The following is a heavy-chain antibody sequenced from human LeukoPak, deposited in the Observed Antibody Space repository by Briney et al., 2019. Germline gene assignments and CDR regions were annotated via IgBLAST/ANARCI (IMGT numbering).Heavy chain of an antibody. V-gene: IGHV4-39*07. CDR3: ARDFPFEGNYDSSGFQF. CDR2: IYYSGST. J-gene: IGHJ4*02. CDR1: GGSISSSSYY. D-gene: IGHD3-22*01. Sequence: PSETLSLTCTVSGGSISSSSYYWGWIRQPPGKGLEWIGSIYYSGSTYYNPSLKSRVTISVDTSKNQFSLKLSSVTAADTAVYYCARDFPFEGNYDSSGFQFRGQGTLVTVSS.